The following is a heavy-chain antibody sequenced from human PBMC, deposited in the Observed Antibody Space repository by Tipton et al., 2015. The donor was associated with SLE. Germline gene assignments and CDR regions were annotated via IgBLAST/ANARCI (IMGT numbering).Heavy chain of an antibody. Sequence: TLSLTCTVSGGSIRSHYWSWIRQVPGKGLDWIGEIHPSGSTDYNPTLKSRVTMSVDTSENQFSLKLSSMTAADTAVYYCARGQDNSKIQHWGQGTLVTVSS. J-gene: IGHJ1*01. CDR1: GGSIRSHY. D-gene: IGHD6-13*01. CDR3: ARGQDNSKIQH. CDR2: IHPSGST. V-gene: IGHV4-34*01.